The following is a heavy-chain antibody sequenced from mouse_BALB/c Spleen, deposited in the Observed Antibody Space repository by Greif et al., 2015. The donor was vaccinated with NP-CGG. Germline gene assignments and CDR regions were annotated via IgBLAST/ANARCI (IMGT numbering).Heavy chain of an antibody. D-gene: IGHD1-1*01. V-gene: IGHV5-6-5*01. CDR3: ARRVLRRYAMDY. Sequence: EVHLVESGGGLVKPGGSLKLSCAASGFTFSSYAMSWVRQTPEKRLEWVASISSGGSTYYPDSVKGRFTISRDNARNILYLQMSSLRSEDTAMYYCARRVLRRYAMDYWGQGTSVTVSS. CDR1: GFTFSSYA. J-gene: IGHJ4*01. CDR2: ISSGGST.